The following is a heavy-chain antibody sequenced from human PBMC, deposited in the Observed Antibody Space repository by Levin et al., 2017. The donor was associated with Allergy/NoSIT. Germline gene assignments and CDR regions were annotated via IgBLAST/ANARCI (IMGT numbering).Heavy chain of an antibody. J-gene: IGHJ6*02. CDR1: GGSISNNDYY. CDR2: IYYSGTT. CDR3: ARATAYYGMDV. D-gene: IGHD2-21*02. V-gene: IGHV4-30-4*01. Sequence: SQTLSLTCTVSGGSISNNDYYWSWLRQPPGKGLEWIAHIYYSGTTFYNPSLKRRLNVSVDTSKNQFSLKLSSVTAADTAVYYCARATAYYGMDVWGQGTTVTVSS.